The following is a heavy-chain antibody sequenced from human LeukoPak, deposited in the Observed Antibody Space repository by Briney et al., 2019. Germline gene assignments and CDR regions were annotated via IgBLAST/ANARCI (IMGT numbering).Heavy chain of an antibody. CDR3: ARGGIAAPKFDP. Sequence: PGGSLRLSCAASGFTFSSYSMNWVRQAPGKGLEWVSSISSSSSYIYYADSVKGRLTISRDNAKNSLYLQMNSLRAEDTAVYYCARGGIAAPKFDPWGQGTLVTVSS. J-gene: IGHJ5*02. V-gene: IGHV3-21*01. CDR2: ISSSSSYI. D-gene: IGHD6-13*01. CDR1: GFTFSSYS.